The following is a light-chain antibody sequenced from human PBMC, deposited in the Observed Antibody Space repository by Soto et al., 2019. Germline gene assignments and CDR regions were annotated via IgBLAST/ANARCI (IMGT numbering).Light chain of an antibody. CDR3: PPRGDRPMYT. J-gene: IGKJ2*01. V-gene: IGKV3-11*01. CDR2: DAF. CDR1: QSVRH. Sequence: EIVLTQSPGTLSLSPGERATLSCRARQSVRHFAWYQQKPGQAPRVLMSDAFTRASGTPARFSGSGSGPCFPLTISSLEPEEFAVYYCPPRGDRPMYTFGQGTILEI.